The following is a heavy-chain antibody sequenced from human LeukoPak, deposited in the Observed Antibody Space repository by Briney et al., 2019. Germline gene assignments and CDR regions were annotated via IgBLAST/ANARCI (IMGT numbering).Heavy chain of an antibody. CDR3: ARRRAASWSFDS. D-gene: IGHD6-13*01. J-gene: IGHJ4*02. V-gene: IGHV3-66*04. Sequence: GGSLRLSCAASGFTVSSNYMGWVRQAPGKGLEWVSVIYTDGRTYPADSMKGRFTLSRDNSKNTLYLQMSSLRAEDTAVYYCARRRAASWSFDSWGQGTLVTVSS. CDR1: GFTVSSNY. CDR2: IYTDGRT.